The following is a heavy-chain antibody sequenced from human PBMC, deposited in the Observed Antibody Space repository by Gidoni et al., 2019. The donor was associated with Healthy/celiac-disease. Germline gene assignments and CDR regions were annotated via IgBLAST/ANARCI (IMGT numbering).Heavy chain of an antibody. CDR2: ISGSGGST. V-gene: IGHV3-23*01. Sequence: EVQLLESGGGLVQPGGSLRLSCAASGFTFSSYAMSWVRQAPGKGLEWVSAISGSGGSTYYADSVKGRFTISRDNSKNTLYLQMNSLRAEDTAVYYCVLSRDSSGYYKGYWGQGTLVTVSS. D-gene: IGHD3-22*01. J-gene: IGHJ4*02. CDR1: GFTFSSYA. CDR3: VLSRDSSGYYKGY.